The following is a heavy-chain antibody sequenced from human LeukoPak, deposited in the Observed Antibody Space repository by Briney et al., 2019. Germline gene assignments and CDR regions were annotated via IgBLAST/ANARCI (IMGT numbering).Heavy chain of an antibody. CDR3: ATAAQWLGQDWFDP. CDR1: GYTLTELS. J-gene: IGHJ5*02. D-gene: IGHD6-19*01. CDR2: FDPEDGET. V-gene: IGHV1-24*01. Sequence: GASVKVSCKVSGYTLTELSMHWVRQAPGKGLEWMGGFDPEDGETIYAQKFQGRVTMTEDTSTDTAYMKLSSLRSEDTAVYYCATAAQWLGQDWFDPWGQGTLVTVSS.